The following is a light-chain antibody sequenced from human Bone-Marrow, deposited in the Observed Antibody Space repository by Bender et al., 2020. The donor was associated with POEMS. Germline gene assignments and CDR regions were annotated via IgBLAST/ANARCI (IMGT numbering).Light chain of an antibody. J-gene: IGLJ3*02. CDR2: EVS. CDR1: SSDVGGYNY. V-gene: IGLV2-8*01. CDR3: CSFAGTDTLV. Sequence: QSALTQPPSASGSPGQSVTISCTGTSSDVGGYNYVSWYQQHPGKAPKLMIYEVSKRPSGVPDRFSGSKSGNTASLTISGLQADDEADYYCCSFAGTDTLVFGGGTKLTVL.